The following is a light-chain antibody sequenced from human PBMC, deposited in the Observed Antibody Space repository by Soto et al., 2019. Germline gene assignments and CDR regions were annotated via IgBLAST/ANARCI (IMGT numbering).Light chain of an antibody. CDR2: GAS. Sequence: EIVMTQSPATLSVSPGERATLSCRASQSVSSNLAWYQQKPGQAPRLLIYGASTRATGIQARFSGSRSGTEFTLTISSRQAEDFAVYYCQQYNNWPPTFGQGTRLEIK. V-gene: IGKV3-15*01. CDR1: QSVSSN. CDR3: QQYNNWPPT. J-gene: IGKJ5*01.